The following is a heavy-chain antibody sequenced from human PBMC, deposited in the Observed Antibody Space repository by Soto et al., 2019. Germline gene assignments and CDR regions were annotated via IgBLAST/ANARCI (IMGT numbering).Heavy chain of an antibody. CDR2: IKQDGSEK. CDR1: GFTFSSYW. Sequence: GGSLRLACAASGFTFSSYWMSWVRQAPGKGLEWVANIKQDGSEKYYVDSVKGRFTISRDNAKNSLNLQMNSLRAEDTAVYYCAIDKVPVVVTAPFDYWGQRTLVTVSS. CDR3: AIDKVPVVVTAPFDY. J-gene: IGHJ4*02. D-gene: IGHD2-21*02. V-gene: IGHV3-7*01.